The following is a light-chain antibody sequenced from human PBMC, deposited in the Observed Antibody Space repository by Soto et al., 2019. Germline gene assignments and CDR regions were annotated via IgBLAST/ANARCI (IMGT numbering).Light chain of an antibody. CDR1: QSVSSY. V-gene: IGKV3-11*01. CDR2: DAS. J-gene: IGKJ5*01. Sequence: EIVLTQSPATLSLSPGERATLSCRASQSVSSYLAWYQQKPGQAPRLLIYDASNRATGIPARFSGSGSGTDFTLTISSLEPEDFAVYYCQQRSIWPITFGQGTRLE. CDR3: QQRSIWPIT.